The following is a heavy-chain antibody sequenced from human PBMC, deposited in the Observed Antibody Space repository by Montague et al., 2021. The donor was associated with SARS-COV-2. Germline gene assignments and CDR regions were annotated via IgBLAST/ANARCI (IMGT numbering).Heavy chain of an antibody. CDR2: VHYSGRP. D-gene: IGHD1-1*01. V-gene: IGHV4-39*01. J-gene: IGHJ4*02. CDR3: TRHVHMTWPEPSPGFDY. CDR1: GNSISSSSYN. Sequence: TLSLTCPVSGNSISSSSYNWGWIRQPPGKGLEWIGSVHYSGRPYYNPSLKSRVTIYVDTSKNQLSLKLSSVTAADTAVYYCTRHVHMTWPEPSPGFDYWGQGTLVTVSS.